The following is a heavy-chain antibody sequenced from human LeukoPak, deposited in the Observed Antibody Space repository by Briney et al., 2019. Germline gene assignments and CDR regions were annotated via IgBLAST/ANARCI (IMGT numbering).Heavy chain of an antibody. D-gene: IGHD3-10*01. CDR3: AAAGYYGSGSYYFH. CDR1: GYTFTSYD. CDR2: MNPNSGNT. J-gene: IGHJ4*02. Sequence: GASVKVSCKASGYTFTSYDINWVRQATGQGLEWMGWMNPNSGNTGYAQKFQGRVTITRNTSISTAYMELSSLRSEDTAVYYCAAAGYYGSGSYYFHWGQGTLVTVSS. V-gene: IGHV1-8*03.